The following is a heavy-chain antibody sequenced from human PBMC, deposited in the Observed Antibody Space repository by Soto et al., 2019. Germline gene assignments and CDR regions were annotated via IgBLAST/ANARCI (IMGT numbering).Heavy chain of an antibody. CDR1: GFTVSSNY. D-gene: IGHD1-26*01. CDR2: IYSGGST. Sequence: GGSLRLSCAASGFTVSSNYMSWVRQAPGKGLEWVSVIYSGGSTYYADSVKGRFTISRDNSTNTLYLQMNSLRAEDTAVYYCARESSPWGLHEYWFDPWGQGTLVTVSS. V-gene: IGHV3-66*01. CDR3: ARESSPWGLHEYWFDP. J-gene: IGHJ5*02.